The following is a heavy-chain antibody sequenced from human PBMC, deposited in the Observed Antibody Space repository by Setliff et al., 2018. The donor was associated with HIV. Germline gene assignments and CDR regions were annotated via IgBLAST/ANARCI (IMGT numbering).Heavy chain of an antibody. Sequence: PGGSLILSCVASGFTFNNYAMNWVRQAPGKGLEWVSGISGSARSTYYADSVKGRFTISRDNSKNTLNLQMNSLRAEDSAIYFCAKDLYSNPYYFDNWGQGTLVTVSS. CDR1: GFTFNNYA. V-gene: IGHV3-23*01. CDR2: ISGSARST. J-gene: IGHJ4*02. CDR3: AKDLYSNPYYFDN. D-gene: IGHD4-4*01.